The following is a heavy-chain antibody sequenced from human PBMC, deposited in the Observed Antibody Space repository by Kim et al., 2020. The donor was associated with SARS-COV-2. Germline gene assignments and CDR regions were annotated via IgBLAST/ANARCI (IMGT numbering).Heavy chain of an antibody. V-gene: IGHV4-31*02. D-gene: IGHD3-22*01. Sequence: PSLKSRVTISVDTSKNQFSLKRSSVTAADTAVYYCARDDYDSSGLRWFDPWGQGTLVTVSS. CDR3: ARDDYDSSGLRWFDP. J-gene: IGHJ5*02.